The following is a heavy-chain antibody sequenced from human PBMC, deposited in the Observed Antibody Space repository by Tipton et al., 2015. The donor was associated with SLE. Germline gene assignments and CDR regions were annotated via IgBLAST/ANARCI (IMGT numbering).Heavy chain of an antibody. J-gene: IGHJ5*02. Sequence: TLSLTCAVYGGSFSGYYWSWIRQSPGKGLEWIGEINHSGSTNYNPSLKSRVTISVDTSKKQFSLKVSSVTAADTAVYYCARAQRPVRWFDPWGQGTLVTVSS. CDR3: ARAQRPVRWFDP. D-gene: IGHD6-13*01. CDR2: INHSGST. CDR1: GGSFSGYY. V-gene: IGHV4-34*01.